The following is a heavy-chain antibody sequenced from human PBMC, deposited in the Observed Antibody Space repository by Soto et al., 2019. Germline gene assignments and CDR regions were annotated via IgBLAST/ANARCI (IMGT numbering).Heavy chain of an antibody. CDR2: IYSGGST. CDR3: ARDRTISDYRSSGALGL. CDR1: GFTVSGHY. J-gene: IGHJ4*02. D-gene: IGHD6-6*01. V-gene: IGHV3-66*01. Sequence: EVQLVEFGGGLVQPGGSLRLSCAASGFTVSGHYMSWVRQAPGKGLEWVSVIYSGGSTYYANSVTGRFTISRDNSRNTVHLQMNSLRAEDTAVYYCARDRTISDYRSSGALGLWGQGTLVSVSS.